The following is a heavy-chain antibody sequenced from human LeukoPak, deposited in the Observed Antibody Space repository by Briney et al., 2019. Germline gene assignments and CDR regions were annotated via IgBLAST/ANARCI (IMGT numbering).Heavy chain of an antibody. D-gene: IGHD1-14*01. CDR2: IKEDGSEK. Sequence: GGSLRLSCAASGFTFTSYWMSWVRQAPGKGLEWVANIKEDGSEKFYVDSVKGRFTASRDNAKNSLYLQMNSLRAEDTAVYYCARGNHWGPGDYWGQGTLVTVSS. CDR1: GFTFTSYW. J-gene: IGHJ4*02. CDR3: ARGNHWGPGDY. V-gene: IGHV3-7*01.